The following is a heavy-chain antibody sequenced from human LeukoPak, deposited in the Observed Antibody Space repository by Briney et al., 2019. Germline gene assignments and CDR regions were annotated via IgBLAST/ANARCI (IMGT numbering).Heavy chain of an antibody. Sequence: PGGSLRLSCAASGFTFSDYYMSWIRQAPGKGLEWVSYISSSGSTIYYADSVKGRFTISRDNAKNSLYLQMNSLRAEDTAVYYCARDHDLSGHDSSYYYYMDVWGKGTTVTVSS. V-gene: IGHV3-11*04. CDR1: GFTFSDYY. D-gene: IGHD5-12*01. J-gene: IGHJ6*03. CDR3: ARDHDLSGHDSSYYYYMDV. CDR2: ISSSGSTI.